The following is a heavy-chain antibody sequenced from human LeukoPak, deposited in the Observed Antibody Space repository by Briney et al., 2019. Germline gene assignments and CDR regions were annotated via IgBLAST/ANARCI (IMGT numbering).Heavy chain of an antibody. Sequence: QAGGSLRLSCAASGFTFSSYDMNWVRQAPGKGLEWVSYISSSGSTIYYADSVKGRLTISRDNAKNSLYLQMSSLSAEDTAVYYCARVSSGSYYILDYWGQGTLVTVSS. D-gene: IGHD1-26*01. CDR2: ISSSGSTI. CDR3: ARVSSGSYYILDY. CDR1: GFTFSSYD. V-gene: IGHV3-48*03. J-gene: IGHJ4*02.